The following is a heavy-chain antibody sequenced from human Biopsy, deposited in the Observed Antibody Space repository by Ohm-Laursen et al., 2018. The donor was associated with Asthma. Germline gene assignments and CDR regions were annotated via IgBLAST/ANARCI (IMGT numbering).Heavy chain of an antibody. D-gene: IGHD1-26*01. CDR3: PKDVFPGWELRRGPDY. Sequence: SLRLSCAASGFVFSQSGMHWVRQAPGKGLEWVALISSDGHNKYYKDSVKGRFTISRDNSKNTLHLEVNSLRVEDTAVYYCPKDVFPGWELRRGPDYWGQGTLVTVSS. CDR2: ISSDGHNK. CDR1: GFVFSQSG. V-gene: IGHV3-30*18. J-gene: IGHJ4*02.